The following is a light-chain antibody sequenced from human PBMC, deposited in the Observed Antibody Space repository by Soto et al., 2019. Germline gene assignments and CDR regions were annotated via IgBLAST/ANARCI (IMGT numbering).Light chain of an antibody. CDR3: AAWDDSLSGVV. CDR1: SSNIGSNY. V-gene: IGLV1-47*01. Sequence: QAVLTQPPSASGTPGQRVTISCSGSSSNIGSNYVYWYQQLPGTVPQLLIYRNNERPSWVPDRFSVSKSGTSASLAISGLRSEDEADYYCAAWDDSLSGVVFGGGTKLTVL. CDR2: RNN. J-gene: IGLJ2*01.